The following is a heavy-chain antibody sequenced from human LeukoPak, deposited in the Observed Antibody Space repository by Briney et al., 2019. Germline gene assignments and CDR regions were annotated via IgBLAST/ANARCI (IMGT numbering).Heavy chain of an antibody. Sequence: PGGSLRLSCAASGFTFSSYSMNWVRQAPGKGLEWVANIKQDGSEKYYVDSVKGRFTISRDNAKNSLYLQMNSLRAEDTAVYYCARRLGYCTNGVCYTHYFDYWGQGTLVTVSS. J-gene: IGHJ4*02. CDR2: IKQDGSEK. D-gene: IGHD2-8*01. CDR3: ARRLGYCTNGVCYTHYFDY. CDR1: GFTFSSYS. V-gene: IGHV3-7*01.